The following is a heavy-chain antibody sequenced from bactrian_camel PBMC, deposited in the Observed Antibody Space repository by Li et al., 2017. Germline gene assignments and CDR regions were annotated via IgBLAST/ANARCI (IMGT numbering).Heavy chain of an antibody. CDR3: ATFAGRYNY. J-gene: IGHJ4*01. CDR2: ISSDGGMP. CDR1: GFLFSSYD. Sequence: QLVESGGGLVQPGGSLRLSCAASGFLFSSYDMSWVRQAPGKGLEWVPTISSDGGMPYYADSVKGRFTISRDNAKNTRYLQMNSLKTEDTAVYYCATFAGRYNYWGLGTQVTVS. V-gene: IGHV3S40*01.